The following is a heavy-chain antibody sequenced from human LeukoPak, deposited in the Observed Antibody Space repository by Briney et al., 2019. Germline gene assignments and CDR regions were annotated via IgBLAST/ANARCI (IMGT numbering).Heavy chain of an antibody. CDR2: IYYSGST. D-gene: IGHD2-15*01. V-gene: IGHV4-59*01. CDR1: GGSISSYY. Sequence: SETLSLTCTVSGGSISSYYWSWIRQPPGRGLEWIGYIYYSGSTNYNPSLKSRVTISVDTSKNQFSLKLSSVTAADTAVYYCASMVVAAFLSHWGQGTLVTVSS. J-gene: IGHJ4*02. CDR3: ASMVVAAFLSH.